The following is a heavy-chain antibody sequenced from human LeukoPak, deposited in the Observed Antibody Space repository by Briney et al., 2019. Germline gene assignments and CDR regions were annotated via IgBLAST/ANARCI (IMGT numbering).Heavy chain of an antibody. D-gene: IGHD2-2*01. CDR1: GGSISSSSYY. J-gene: IGHJ4*02. CDR2: IYYSGST. V-gene: IGHV4-39*07. Sequence: PSETLSLTCTVSGGSISSSSYYWGWIRQPPGKGLEWIGNIYYSGSTFYNPSLKSRVTISVDTSKNQFSLKLSSVTAADTAVYYCARDSSTSVFDYWGQGTLVTVSS. CDR3: ARDSSTSVFDY.